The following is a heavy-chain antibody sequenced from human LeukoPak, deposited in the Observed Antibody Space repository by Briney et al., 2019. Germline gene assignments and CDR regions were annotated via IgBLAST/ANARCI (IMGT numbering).Heavy chain of an antibody. CDR1: GGSISISGYY. V-gene: IGHV4-39*07. D-gene: IGHD1-1*01. CDR3: ARVSWFPGTSYYYMDV. J-gene: IGHJ6*03. Sequence: SETLSLTCTVSGGSISISGYYWAWIRQPPGKGPEWIGSIFYTGTTYYNPSLKSRVTISVDTSKNQFSLKLSSVTAADTAVYFCARVSWFPGTSYYYMDVWGKGTTVTVSS. CDR2: IFYTGTT.